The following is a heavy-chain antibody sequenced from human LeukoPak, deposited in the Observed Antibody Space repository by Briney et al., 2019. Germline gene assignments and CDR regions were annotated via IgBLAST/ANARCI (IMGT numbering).Heavy chain of an antibody. J-gene: IGHJ4*02. D-gene: IGHD2-15*01. CDR1: GFTFSNYW. CDR2: IKQDGSEI. V-gene: IGHV3-7*01. CDR3: TRDPTVAGY. Sequence: GGSLRLSCAASGFTFSNYWMSWVRQAPGKGLEWVADIKQDGSEIYYMDSVKGRFTISRDNAKSSLYLQMNSLRAEDTAVYYCTRDPTVAGYWGQGTLVTVSS.